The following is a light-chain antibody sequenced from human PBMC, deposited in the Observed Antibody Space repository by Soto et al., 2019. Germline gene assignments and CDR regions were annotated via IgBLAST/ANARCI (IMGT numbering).Light chain of an antibody. CDR1: CSDVGAYNS. CDR2: DVS. Sequence: QSALTQPASVSGSPGQSITISCTGTCSDVGAYNSVSWYQQHPGKAPRLIIYDVSTRPSGISDRFSGSKSGNTASLTISRLQAEDESDYYCSSYTTSVTYVFGTGTKLTVL. J-gene: IGLJ1*01. CDR3: SSYTTSVTYV. V-gene: IGLV2-14*01.